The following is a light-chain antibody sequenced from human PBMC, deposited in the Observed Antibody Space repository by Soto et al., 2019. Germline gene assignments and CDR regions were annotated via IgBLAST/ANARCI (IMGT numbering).Light chain of an antibody. CDR1: PSVTNY. Sequence: EIVLTQSPATLSLSPGERATLSCRASPSVTNYLAWYQQTPGQPPRLLIYGAFNRAAGIPARFSGSGSGTDFTLTISSLEPEDFAVYYCQQRSNWPSITCGQGTRREIK. J-gene: IGKJ5*01. CDR3: QQRSNWPSIT. V-gene: IGKV3-11*01. CDR2: GAF.